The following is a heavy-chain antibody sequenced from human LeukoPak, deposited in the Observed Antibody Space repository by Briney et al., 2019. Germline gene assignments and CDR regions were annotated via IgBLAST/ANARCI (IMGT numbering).Heavy chain of an antibody. Sequence: PGGSLRLSCAASGFTFSSYWMHWVRQAPGKGLVWVSRINTDGSSTSYADSVKGRFTISRDNAKNTLYLQMNSLRAEDTAVYYCASDTVDGGYSSPPRRDYWGQGTLVTVSS. CDR3: ASDTVDGGYSSPPRRDY. CDR1: GFTFSSYW. J-gene: IGHJ4*02. D-gene: IGHD6-19*01. V-gene: IGHV3-74*01. CDR2: INTDGSST.